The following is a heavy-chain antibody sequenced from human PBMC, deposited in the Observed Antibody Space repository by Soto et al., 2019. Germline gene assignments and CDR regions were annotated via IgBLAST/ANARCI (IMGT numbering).Heavy chain of an antibody. CDR3: ATQSYSNSGAYYYYAMDV. J-gene: IGHJ6*02. CDR1: GGSISSGVYS. V-gene: IGHV4-30-2*01. D-gene: IGHD4-4*01. Sequence: SETLSLTCAVSGGSISSGVYSWSWIRHPPGKGLEWIGYIYQSGSTYYNPSLKSRVTISVDRSRNQFSLKLSSVTAADTAVYFCATQSYSNSGAYYYYAMDVWGQGTMVTVSS. CDR2: IYQSGST.